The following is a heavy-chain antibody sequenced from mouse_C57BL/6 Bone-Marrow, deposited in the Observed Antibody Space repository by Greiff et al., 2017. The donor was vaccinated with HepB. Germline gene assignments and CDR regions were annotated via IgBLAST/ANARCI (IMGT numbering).Heavy chain of an antibody. D-gene: IGHD1-1*01. V-gene: IGHV2-9-1*01. Sequence: QVQLKESGPGLVAPSQSLSITCTVSGFSLTSYAISWVRQPPGKGLEWLGVIWTGGGTNYNSALKSRLSISKDNSKSQVFLKMNSLQTDDTARYYCASNFYYGSSYDYWYFDVWGTGTTVTVSS. J-gene: IGHJ1*03. CDR2: IWTGGGT. CDR1: GFSLTSYA. CDR3: ASNFYYGSSYDYWYFDV.